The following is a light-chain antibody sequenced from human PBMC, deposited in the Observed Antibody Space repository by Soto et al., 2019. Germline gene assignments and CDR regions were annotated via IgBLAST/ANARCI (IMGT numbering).Light chain of an antibody. J-gene: IGKJ5*01. Sequence: DIPLPQSPSFLSASVGDRVTITCRATQGISSYLAWYQQKPGQAPKLLIYAASTLQGGVPSRFSGSGSGTEFTLTISSLQPEDFATYYCQKLNTYPPTCGQGTRREIK. V-gene: IGKV1-9*01. CDR2: AAS. CDR1: QGISSY. CDR3: QKLNTYPPT.